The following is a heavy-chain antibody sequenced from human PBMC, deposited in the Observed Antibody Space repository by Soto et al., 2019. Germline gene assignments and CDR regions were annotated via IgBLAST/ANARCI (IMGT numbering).Heavy chain of an antibody. CDR3: ASPQAYCGGDCYSIYAFDI. V-gene: IGHV5-51*01. CDR2: IYPGDSDT. J-gene: IGHJ3*02. Sequence: PRESLKISCKGSGYSFTSYWIGWVRQMPGKGLEWMGIIYPGDSDTRYSPSFQGQVTISADKSISTAYLQWSSLKASDTAMYYCASPQAYCGGDCYSIYAFDIWGQGTMVTVSS. D-gene: IGHD2-21*02. CDR1: GYSFTSYW.